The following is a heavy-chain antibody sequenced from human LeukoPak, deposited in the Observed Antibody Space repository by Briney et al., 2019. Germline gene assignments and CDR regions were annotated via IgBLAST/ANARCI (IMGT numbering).Heavy chain of an antibody. CDR1: GGSISSYY. D-gene: IGHD6-13*01. CDR2: IYYSGST. CDR3: ARAIAAAEFDP. V-gene: IGHV4-59*01. J-gene: IGHJ5*02. Sequence: SETLSLTCTFSGGSISSYYWSWIRQPPGKGLEWIGYIYYSGSTNYNPSLKSRVTISVDTSKNQFSLKLSSVTAADTAAYYCARAIAAAEFDPWGQGTLVTVSS.